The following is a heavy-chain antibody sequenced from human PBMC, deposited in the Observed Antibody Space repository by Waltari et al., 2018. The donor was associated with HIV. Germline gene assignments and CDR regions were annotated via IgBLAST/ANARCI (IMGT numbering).Heavy chain of an antibody. J-gene: IGHJ6*02. Sequence: GESGGGLVKPGGSLRLSCAASGFTFSDYYMSWIRQAPGKGLEWVSYISSSGSTIYYADSVKGRFTISRDNAKNSLYLQMNSLRAEDTAVYYCARVTTMIVVVTVGMDVWGQGTTVTVSS. CDR1: GFTFSDYY. V-gene: IGHV3-11*01. CDR3: ARVTTMIVVVTVGMDV. CDR2: ISSSGSTI. D-gene: IGHD3-22*01.